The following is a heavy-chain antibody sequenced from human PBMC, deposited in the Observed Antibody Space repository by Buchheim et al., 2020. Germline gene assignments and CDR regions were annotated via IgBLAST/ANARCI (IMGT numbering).Heavy chain of an antibody. CDR3: ARHYGNYAVDY. J-gene: IGHJ4*02. Sequence: EVQVVESGGGLVQPGESLRLSCAVSAFTFSSSNMNWVRQAPGKGLEWLSYISSSSSTIYYADSVKGRFTISRDNAKNSLYLRMSSLRAEDTAAYVCARHYGNYAVDYWGQGTL. D-gene: IGHD4-11*01. V-gene: IGHV3-48*04. CDR1: AFTFSSSN. CDR2: ISSSSSTI.